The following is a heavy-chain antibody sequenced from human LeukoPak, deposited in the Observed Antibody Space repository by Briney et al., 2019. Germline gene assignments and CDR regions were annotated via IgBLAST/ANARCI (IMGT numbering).Heavy chain of an antibody. J-gene: IGHJ4*01. Sequence: GGSLRLSCAASEFIVSSNYMSWVRQAPGKGLEWVSFISTSSSYIYYADSVKGRFTISRDNAKNSLYLQMNSLRAEDTAVYYCARDVNWNYCDYWGHGTLVTVSS. CDR2: ISTSSSYI. D-gene: IGHD1-20*01. CDR1: EFIVSSNY. V-gene: IGHV3-21*01. CDR3: ARDVNWNYCDY.